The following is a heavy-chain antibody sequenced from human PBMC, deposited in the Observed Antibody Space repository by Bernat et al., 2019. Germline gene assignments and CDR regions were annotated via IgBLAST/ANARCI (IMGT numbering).Heavy chain of an antibody. CDR3: AKGNGDSSTFDY. D-gene: IGHD2-21*02. J-gene: IGHJ4*02. V-gene: IGHV3-23*01. CDR1: GFTLSNYA. CDR2: ISSSGGTT. Sequence: EVQLLESGGGSIQPGGSLRLSCAASGFTLSNYAMSWVRQAPGKGLEWVSYISSSGGTTEYADSVKGRFTVSRDNSKNTLYVQMNSLRAEDTAVYYCAKGNGDSSTFDYWGQGTLVTVSS.